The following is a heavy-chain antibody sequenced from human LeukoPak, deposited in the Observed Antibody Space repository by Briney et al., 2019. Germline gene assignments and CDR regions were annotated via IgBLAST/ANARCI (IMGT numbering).Heavy chain of an antibody. CDR1: GYIFTSND. J-gene: IGHJ5*02. Sequence: ASVKVSCKASGYIFTSNDINWVRQASGQGLEWMGWMNPNNGNTGYAQKFQGRVTMTRNTSISTAYMELSSLRSEDTAMYYCARGEGNSHAYNWFDLWGQGTLVTVSS. CDR2: MNPNNGNT. V-gene: IGHV1-8*01. CDR3: ARGEGNSHAYNWFDL. D-gene: IGHD2-21*01.